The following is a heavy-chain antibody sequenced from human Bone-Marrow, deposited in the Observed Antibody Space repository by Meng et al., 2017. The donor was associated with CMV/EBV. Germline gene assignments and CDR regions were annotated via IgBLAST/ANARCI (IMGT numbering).Heavy chain of an antibody. CDR2: INSDGSST. V-gene: IGHV3-74*01. D-gene: IGHD3-10*01. J-gene: IGHJ4*02. CDR3: AKDPQASGRVRGVLINPSPTDY. Sequence: GGSLRLSCAASGFTFSSYGMHWVRQAPGKGLVWVSRINSDGSSTSYADSVKGRFTISRDNAKNTLYLQMNSLRAEDTAVYYCAKDPQASGRVRGVLINPSPTDYWGQGTLVTVSS. CDR1: GFTFSSYG.